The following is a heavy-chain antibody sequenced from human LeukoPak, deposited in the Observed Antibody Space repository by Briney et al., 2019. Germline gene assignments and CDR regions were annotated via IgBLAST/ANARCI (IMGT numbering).Heavy chain of an antibody. CDR2: INHSGST. V-gene: IGHV4-34*01. J-gene: IGHJ4*02. CDR1: GGSFSGYY. Sequence: SETLSLTCAVYGGSFSGYYWSWIRQPPGKGLEWIGEINHSGSTNYNPSLKSRVTISVDTSKNQFSLKLSSVTAADTAVYYCAKGGGSYPNDYWGQGTLVTVSS. D-gene: IGHD1-26*01. CDR3: AKGGGSYPNDY.